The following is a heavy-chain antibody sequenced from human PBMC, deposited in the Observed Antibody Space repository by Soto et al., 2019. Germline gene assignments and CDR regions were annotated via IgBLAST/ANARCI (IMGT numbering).Heavy chain of an antibody. CDR1: GFTFSSYA. CDR2: ISSSGGST. CDR3: ANYVGGLIIQGPPQKDY. J-gene: IGHJ4*02. D-gene: IGHD3-10*01. V-gene: IGHV3-23*01. Sequence: EVQLLESGGGFVQPGGSLRLSCAASGFTFSSYAMSWVRQAPGKGLEWVSGISSSGGSTYYADSVKGRFTISRDNSKNTLYLQMNSLRAEDTAVYYCANYVGGLIIQGPPQKDYWGQGTLVTVSS.